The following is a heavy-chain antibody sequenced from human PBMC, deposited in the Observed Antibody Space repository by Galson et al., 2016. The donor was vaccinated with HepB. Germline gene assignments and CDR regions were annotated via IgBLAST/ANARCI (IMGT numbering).Heavy chain of an antibody. V-gene: IGHV3-11*04. J-gene: IGHJ4*02. CDR1: GFSFSDYY. CDR2: ISSDGNSI. CDR3: ARDDDYVWGTYRYTRTVPQYYFDY. D-gene: IGHD3-16*02. Sequence: SLRLSCAASGFSFSDYYMSWNRQAPGKGLEWVSYISSDGNSIYYADSVKGRFTISRDNSKNTLYLQMNSLRAEDTAVYYCARDDDYVWGTYRYTRTVPQYYFDYWGQGTLVTVSS.